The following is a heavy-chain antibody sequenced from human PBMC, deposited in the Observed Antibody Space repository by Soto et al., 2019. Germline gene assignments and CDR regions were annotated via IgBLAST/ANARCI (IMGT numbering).Heavy chain of an antibody. CDR1: GFTLEDYA. V-gene: IGHV3-9*01. CDR2: FNWNNGDI. Sequence: GGSLRLSCAASGFTLEDYAIHWVRQPPGKGLEWVSGFNWNNGDIGYADSVRGRFTISRDNAKKSLYLQMNSLRVEDTAVYYCARVLGLAFDIWGQGTMVTVSS. D-gene: IGHD7-27*01. J-gene: IGHJ3*02. CDR3: ARVLGLAFDI.